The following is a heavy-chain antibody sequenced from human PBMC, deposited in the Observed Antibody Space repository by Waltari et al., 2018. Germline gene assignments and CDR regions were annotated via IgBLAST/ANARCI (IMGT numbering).Heavy chain of an antibody. Sequence: EVQLVESGGGLVKPGGSLRLSCAASGFTFSNAWMSWVRQAPGKGLGGVGRMKSKTEGGTTDYAAPVKGRFTISRDDSKNTLYLQMNSLKTEDTAVYYCTTTMVRGIKTFDIWGQGTMVTVSS. J-gene: IGHJ3*02. CDR2: MKSKTEGGTT. D-gene: IGHD3-10*01. CDR1: GFTFSNAW. CDR3: TTTMVRGIKTFDI. V-gene: IGHV3-15*01.